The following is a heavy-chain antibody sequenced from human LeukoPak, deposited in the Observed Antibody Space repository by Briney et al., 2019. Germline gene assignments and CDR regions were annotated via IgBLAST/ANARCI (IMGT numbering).Heavy chain of an antibody. CDR2: MNPNSGNT. CDR3: ARARPLYSSGWYGYYGMDV. Sequence: ASVKVSCKASGYTFTSYDINWVRQATGQGLEWMGWMNPNSGNTGYAQKFQGRVTMTRNTSISTAYKELSSLRSEDTAVYYCARARPLYSSGWYGYYGMDVWGQGTTVTVSS. CDR1: GYTFTSYD. V-gene: IGHV1-8*01. J-gene: IGHJ6*02. D-gene: IGHD6-19*01.